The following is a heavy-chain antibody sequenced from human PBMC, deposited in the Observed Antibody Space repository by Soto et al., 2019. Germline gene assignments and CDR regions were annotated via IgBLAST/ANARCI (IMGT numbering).Heavy chain of an antibody. V-gene: IGHV3-30*18. Sequence: PGGSLRLSCAASGDTFTIYAMHWARQAPGKGLEWVADISYHGTEKGYADSVKGRFTISRDNSKNTLYVQMSSLRPEDTAVYYCAKDIGGVDTGNYGMDVWGQGTTVTVSS. CDR1: GDTFTIYA. CDR2: ISYHGTEK. J-gene: IGHJ6*02. D-gene: IGHD5-18*01. CDR3: AKDIGGVDTGNYGMDV.